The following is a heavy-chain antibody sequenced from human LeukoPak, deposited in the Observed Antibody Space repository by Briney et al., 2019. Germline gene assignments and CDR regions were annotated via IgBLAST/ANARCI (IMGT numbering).Heavy chain of an antibody. J-gene: IGHJ3*02. Sequence: PSETLSLTCSVSGASIRSYFWSWIRHSPGKGLEWIGYVYDNDISNFNPSLESRVTILVDRSKSQFSLKLRSETAADTAVYYCARGLVLATDDAFDIWGPGTMVTVSS. CDR1: GASIRSYF. V-gene: IGHV4-59*01. CDR3: ARGLVLATDDAFDI. D-gene: IGHD5-12*01. CDR2: VYDNDIS.